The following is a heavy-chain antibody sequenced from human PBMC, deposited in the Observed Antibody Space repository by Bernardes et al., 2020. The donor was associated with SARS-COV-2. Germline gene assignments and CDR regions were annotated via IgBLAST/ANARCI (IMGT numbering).Heavy chain of an antibody. CDR1: GFTFSNYN. V-gene: IGHV3-48*01. J-gene: IGHJ4*01. Sequence: GGSLRLSCVASGFTFSNYNLNWVRQAPGKGLEWVSKISSSDSTKNYADSVKGRFTISRDNAKNTPYLQMSSLRADDTAVYYCARDHLYYDTLTGWIDQYYFDSWGQEPWSSSPQ. CDR3: ARDHLYYDTLTGWIDQYYFDS. D-gene: IGHD3-9*01. CDR2: ISSSDSTK.